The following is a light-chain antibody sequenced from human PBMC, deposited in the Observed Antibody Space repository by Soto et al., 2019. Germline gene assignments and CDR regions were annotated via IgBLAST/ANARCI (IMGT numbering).Light chain of an antibody. CDR3: SSYTSSSTRV. J-gene: IGLJ1*01. CDR1: SSDVGGYNY. CDR2: DVS. V-gene: IGLV2-14*01. Sequence: QSVLTQPASVSGSPGQSITISCTGTSSDVGGYNYVSWYQQHPGKAPKLMIYDVSNRPSGVSNRFSGSKSGNTASLTISGLQAEDEADYYCSSYTSSSTRVFRTVTKVTVL.